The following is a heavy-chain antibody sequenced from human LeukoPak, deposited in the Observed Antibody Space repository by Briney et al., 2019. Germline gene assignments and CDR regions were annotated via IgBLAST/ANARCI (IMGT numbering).Heavy chain of an antibody. Sequence: SETLSLTCAVYGGSFSGYYWSWIRQPPGKGLEWIGEINHSGSTNYNPSLKGRVTISVDTSKNQFSLKLSSVTAADTAVYYCARIRRMVAFDIWGQGTMVTVSS. CDR2: INHSGST. D-gene: IGHD2-8*01. V-gene: IGHV4-34*01. CDR3: ARIRRMVAFDI. CDR1: GGSFSGYY. J-gene: IGHJ3*02.